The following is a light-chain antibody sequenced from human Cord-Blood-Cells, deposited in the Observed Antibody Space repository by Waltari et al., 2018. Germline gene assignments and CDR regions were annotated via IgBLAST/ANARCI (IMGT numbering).Light chain of an antibody. V-gene: IGLV1-44*01. CDR1: SSNIGSNT. J-gene: IGLJ2*01. CDR3: AAWDDSLNGVV. CDR2: SNN. Sequence: QSVLTQPPSASGTPGQRVTISCSGSSSNIGSNTVNWYQQLPGTAPKLLIYSNNQRPSGAPDRSSGSKSRTSASLAISGLQSEDEADYYCAAWDDSLNGVVFGGGTKLTVL.